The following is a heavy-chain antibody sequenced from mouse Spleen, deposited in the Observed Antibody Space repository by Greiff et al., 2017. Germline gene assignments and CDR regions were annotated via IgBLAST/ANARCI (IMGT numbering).Heavy chain of an antibody. CDR3: ARYYYDAMDY. CDR2: ISSGSSTI. V-gene: IGHV5-17*01. Sequence: EVKVVESGGGLVKPGGSLKLSCAASGFTFSDYGMHWVRQAPEKGLEWVAYISSGSSTIYYADTVKGRFTISRDNAKNTLFLQMTSLRSEDTAMYYCARYYYDAMDYWGQGTSVTVSS. J-gene: IGHJ4*01. D-gene: IGHD2-1*01. CDR1: GFTFSDYG.